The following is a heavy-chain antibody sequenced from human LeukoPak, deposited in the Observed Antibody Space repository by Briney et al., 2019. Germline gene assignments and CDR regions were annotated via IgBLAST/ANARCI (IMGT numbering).Heavy chain of an antibody. Sequence: GGSLRLSCAASGFTFSSYSMNWVRQAPGKGLEWVSSISSSSSNIYYADSVKGRFTISRDNAKNRLYLQMNSLGAEDTAVYYCASTIGSAGTQYWGQGTLVTVSS. CDR3: ASTIGSAGTQY. V-gene: IGHV3-21*01. J-gene: IGHJ4*02. CDR1: GFTFSSYS. CDR2: ISSSSSNI. D-gene: IGHD6-13*01.